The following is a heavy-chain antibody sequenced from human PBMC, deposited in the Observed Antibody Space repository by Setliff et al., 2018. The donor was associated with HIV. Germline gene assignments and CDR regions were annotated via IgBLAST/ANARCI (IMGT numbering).Heavy chain of an antibody. J-gene: IGHJ4*02. CDR3: ASARIPTGGTSTSLDF. D-gene: IGHD1-1*01. V-gene: IGHV3-23*01. CDR1: GFTFSSYP. CDR2: ISGSGGST. Sequence: GGSLRLSCAASGFTFSSYPMTWVRQAPGKGLEWVSAISGSGGSTYYADSVKGRFTISRDNSKNTLYLQMNSLRAEDTAVYYCASARIPTGGTSTSLDFWGQGALVTVSS.